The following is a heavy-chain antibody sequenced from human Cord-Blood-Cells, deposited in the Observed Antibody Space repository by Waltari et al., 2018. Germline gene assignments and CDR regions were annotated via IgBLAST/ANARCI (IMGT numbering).Heavy chain of an antibody. CDR2: IIPILGIA. Sequence: QVQLVQSVAEVKQPGSSVKVHCKASGGTFSSYPISSVRQAPGQGLEWLGRIIPILGIANYAQKFQGRVTITADKSTSTAYMELSSLRSEDTAVYYCARVELELAFDIWGQGTMVTVSS. V-gene: IGHV1-69*09. D-gene: IGHD1-7*01. J-gene: IGHJ3*02. CDR3: ARVELELAFDI. CDR1: GGTFSSYP.